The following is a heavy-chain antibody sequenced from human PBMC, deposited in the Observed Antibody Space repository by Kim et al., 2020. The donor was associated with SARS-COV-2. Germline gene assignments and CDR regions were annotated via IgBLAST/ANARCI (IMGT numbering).Heavy chain of an antibody. CDR2: TYYRSKWYN. CDR1: GDSVSSNSAA. J-gene: IGHJ3*02. D-gene: IGHD2-15*01. CDR3: AYGYCSGGSSPRDCAFDI. V-gene: IGHV6-1*01. Sequence: SQTLSLTCAISGDSVSSNSAAWNWIRQSPSRGLEWLGRTYYRSKWYNDYAVSVKSRITINPDTSKNQFSLQLNSVTPEDTAVYYCAYGYCSGGSSPRDCAFDIWGQGTMVTVSS.